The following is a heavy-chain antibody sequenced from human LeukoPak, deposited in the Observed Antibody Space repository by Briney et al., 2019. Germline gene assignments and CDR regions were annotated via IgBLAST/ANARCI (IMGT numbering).Heavy chain of an antibody. J-gene: IGHJ4*02. CDR1: GFTFSTYV. Sequence: GGSLRLSCAASGFTFSTYVIHWVRQAPGKGLEWVALIWHDGSNKYYGDSVKDRFTISRDNSKNTLYLQMDSLRDEDTAVYYCARDRGYTYGHPLDYSGQGTLVTVSS. CDR3: ARDRGYTYGHPLDY. CDR2: IWHDGSNK. D-gene: IGHD5-18*01. V-gene: IGHV3-33*01.